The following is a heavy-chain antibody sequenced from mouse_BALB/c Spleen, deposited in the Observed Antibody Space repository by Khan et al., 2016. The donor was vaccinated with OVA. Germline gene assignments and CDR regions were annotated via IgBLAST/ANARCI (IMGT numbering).Heavy chain of an antibody. Sequence: QVQLKESGPGLAAPSQSLSITCTISGFSLTTYGVHWVRQPPGKGLEWLVVIWSDGTTNYNSALKSRLTLTKDNSQRQVFLKMNSLQTDDTAIYFCARQPYYHYNIMDYWAQGTSVTVSS. J-gene: IGHJ4*01. CDR1: GFSLTTYG. V-gene: IGHV2-6-1*01. CDR2: IWSDGTT. CDR3: ARQPYYHYNIMDY. D-gene: IGHD2-10*01.